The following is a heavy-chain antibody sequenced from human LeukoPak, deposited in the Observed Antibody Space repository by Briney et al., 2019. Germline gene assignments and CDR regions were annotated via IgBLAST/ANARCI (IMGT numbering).Heavy chain of an antibody. J-gene: IGHJ4*02. Sequence: SVKVSRKASGGTFSSYAISWVRQAPGQGLEWMGRIIPIFGTANYAQKFQGRVTITTDESTSTAYMELSSLRSEDTAVYYCAAGTIPTYGSGSYSYFDYWGQGTLVTVSS. V-gene: IGHV1-69*05. CDR2: IIPIFGTA. D-gene: IGHD3-10*01. CDR1: GGTFSSYA. CDR3: AAGTIPTYGSGSYSYFDY.